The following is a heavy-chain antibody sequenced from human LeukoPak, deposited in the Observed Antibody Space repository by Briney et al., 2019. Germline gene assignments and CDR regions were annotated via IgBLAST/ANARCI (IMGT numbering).Heavy chain of an antibody. V-gene: IGHV3-30*18. CDR1: GFYFYTYG. Sequence: RGSLRLSCAASGFYFYTYGMHWVRQAPGEGLEWVTAISKDGADKYYADSVKGRFTISRDNSKNTVYLQMNSLRPEDTAVYYCAKNDISGYYADFWGQGTLVIVSS. D-gene: IGHD3-22*01. CDR2: ISKDGADK. CDR3: AKNDISGYYADF. J-gene: IGHJ4*02.